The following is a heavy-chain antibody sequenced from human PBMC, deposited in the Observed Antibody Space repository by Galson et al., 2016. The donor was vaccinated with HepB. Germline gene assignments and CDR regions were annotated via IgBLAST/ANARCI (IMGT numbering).Heavy chain of an antibody. D-gene: IGHD3-22*01. Sequence: SVKVSCKASGYTFTRYLTHWVRQAPGQRLEWMGWINGGNGNTMYSEKFQERITITRDTSASTAYLELSSLKSEDTAVYYCERGEEPVTYFDDGRRDLDYWGQGTLVTVSS. CDR1: GYTFTRYL. V-gene: IGHV1-3*01. J-gene: IGHJ4*02. CDR2: INGGNGNT. CDR3: ERGEEPVTYFDDGRRDLDY.